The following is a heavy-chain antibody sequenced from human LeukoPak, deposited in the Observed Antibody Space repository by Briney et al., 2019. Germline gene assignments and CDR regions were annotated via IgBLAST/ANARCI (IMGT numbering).Heavy chain of an antibody. Sequence: ASVKVSCKASGYIFTSYGISWVRQAPGQGLEWMGWISTYNGNTKYAQKVQGRVTLTIDTSTSTAYMELRSLRGDDTAIYYCARGRSAADDFDYWGQGTLVTVSS. D-gene: IGHD6-13*01. J-gene: IGHJ4*02. CDR2: ISTYNGNT. V-gene: IGHV1-18*01. CDR1: GYIFTSYG. CDR3: ARGRSAADDFDY.